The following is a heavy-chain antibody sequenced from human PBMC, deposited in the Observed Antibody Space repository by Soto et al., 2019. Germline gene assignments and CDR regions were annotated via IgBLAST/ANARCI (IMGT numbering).Heavy chain of an antibody. CDR3: ARGRVNFDY. J-gene: IGHJ4*02. CDR1: GGSISSGGYY. Sequence: SETLSLTCTVSGGSISSGGYYWSWIRQLPGKGLEWIGYIYYSGSTYYNPSLKSRVSMSADTSENQFSLKLSSVTAADTAVYYCARGRVNFDYWGQGTLVTVSS. D-gene: IGHD3-22*01. CDR2: IYYSGST. V-gene: IGHV4-31*03.